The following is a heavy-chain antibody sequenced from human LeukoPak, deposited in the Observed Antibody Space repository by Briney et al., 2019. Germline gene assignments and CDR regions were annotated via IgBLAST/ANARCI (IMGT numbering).Heavy chain of an antibody. J-gene: IGHJ3*02. CDR3: ARDHDYGGNGAFDI. CDR2: IYYSGST. D-gene: IGHD4-23*01. V-gene: IGHV4-59*12. CDR1: GGSISSYY. Sequence: PSETLSLTCTVYGGSISSYYWSWIRQPPGKGLEWIGYIYYSGSTNYNPSLKSRVTISVDTSKNQFSLKLSSVTAADTAVYYCARDHDYGGNGAFDIWGQGTMVTVSS.